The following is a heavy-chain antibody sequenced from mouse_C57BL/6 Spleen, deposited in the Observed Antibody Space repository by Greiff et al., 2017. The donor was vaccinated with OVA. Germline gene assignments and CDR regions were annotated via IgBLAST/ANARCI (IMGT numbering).Heavy chain of an antibody. J-gene: IGHJ3*01. Sequence: QVQLQQPGAELVKPGASVTLSCKASGYTFTSYWMPWVKQRPGQGLEWIGMIHPNSGSTNYTEKFKSKATLTVDKSSSTAYMQLSSLTSEDSAVYYCVGGGLRFLFAYWGQGTLVTVSA. CDR1: GYTFTSYW. CDR3: VGGGLRFLFAY. D-gene: IGHD2-4*01. V-gene: IGHV1-64*01. CDR2: IHPNSGST.